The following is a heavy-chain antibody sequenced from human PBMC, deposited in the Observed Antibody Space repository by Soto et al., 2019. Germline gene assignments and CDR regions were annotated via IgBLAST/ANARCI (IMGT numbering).Heavy chain of an antibody. D-gene: IGHD2-2*02. CDR1: GFSFTNFA. J-gene: IGHJ4*02. Sequence: VQLLESGGGLVQPGGSLRLSCAASGFSFTNFAMSWVRQAPGKGLEWVSSLSPGGGSTYYADSVKGRFTISRDNSKRSVFLRRVRLRAEDTATYYCVSEDCTDGLCYNHYWGQGSLLTVSS. CDR2: LSPGGGST. V-gene: IGHV3-23*01. CDR3: VSEDCTDGLCYNHY.